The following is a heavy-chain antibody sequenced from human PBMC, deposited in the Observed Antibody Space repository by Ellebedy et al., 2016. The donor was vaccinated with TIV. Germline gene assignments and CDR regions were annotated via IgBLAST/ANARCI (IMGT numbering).Heavy chain of an antibody. V-gene: IGHV1-46*01. CDR3: ARDSWIQLWLGSHPNYYYYYYGMDV. CDR2: INPSGGST. CDR1: GYTFTSYY. Sequence: ASVKVSCXASGYTFTSYYMHWVRQAPGQGLEWMGIINPSGGSTSYAQKFQGRVTMTRDTSTSTVYMELSSLRSEDTAVYYCARDSWIQLWLGSHPNYYYYYYGMDVWGQGTTVTVSS. D-gene: IGHD5-18*01. J-gene: IGHJ6*02.